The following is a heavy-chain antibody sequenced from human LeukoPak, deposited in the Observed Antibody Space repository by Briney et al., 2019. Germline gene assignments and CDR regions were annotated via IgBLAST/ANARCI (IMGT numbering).Heavy chain of an antibody. CDR3: ARDRTVVRGVISWFDP. V-gene: IGHV3-48*04. CDR1: GFTFSSYS. Sequence: GGSLRLSCAASGFTFSSYSMNWVRQAPGKGLEWVSYISSSSSTIYYADSVKGRFTISRDNAKNSLYLQMNSLRAEDTAVYYCARDRTVVRGVISWFDPWGQGTLVTVPS. D-gene: IGHD3-10*01. J-gene: IGHJ5*02. CDR2: ISSSSSTI.